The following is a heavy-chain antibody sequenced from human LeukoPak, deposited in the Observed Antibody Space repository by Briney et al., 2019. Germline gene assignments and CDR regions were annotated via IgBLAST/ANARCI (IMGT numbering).Heavy chain of an antibody. CDR3: ARDSDWFDP. CDR1: GFTFSSYW. V-gene: IGHV3-7*01. J-gene: IGHJ5*02. CDR2: IKHDGSEK. Sequence: GGTLRLSCAASGFTFSSYWMSWVRQAQGKGLEGGANIKHDGSEKYYVDSVKGRFTISRDNAKNSLYLQMNSLRAEDTAVYYCARDSDWFDPWGQGTLVTVSS.